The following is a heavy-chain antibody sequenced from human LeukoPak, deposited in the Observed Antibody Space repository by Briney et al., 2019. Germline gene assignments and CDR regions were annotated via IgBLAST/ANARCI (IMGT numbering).Heavy chain of an antibody. J-gene: IGHJ4*02. CDR1: GFTFSRYG. CDR3: AKEHYYDSSGSDY. D-gene: IGHD3-22*01. Sequence: PGGSLRLSCVASGFTFSRYGMHWVRQAPGKGLEWVSVISSDGTNQYYADSVKGRFTISRDSFRNTLYLQMNSLRPEDTAVYYCAKEHYYDSSGSDYWGQGTLVTVSS. V-gene: IGHV3-30*18. CDR2: ISSDGTNQ.